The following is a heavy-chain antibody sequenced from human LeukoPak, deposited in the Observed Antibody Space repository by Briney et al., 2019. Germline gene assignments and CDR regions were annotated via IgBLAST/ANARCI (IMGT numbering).Heavy chain of an antibody. CDR2: INHSGST. V-gene: IGHV4-34*01. Sequence: KASETLSLTCAVYGGSFSGYYWSWIRQPPGKGLEWIGEINHSGSTNYNPSLKSRVTISVDTSKNQFSLKLSSVTAADTAVYYCARGGKRRDGYNVGRLYRNSEKRFDPWGQGTLVTVSS. CDR3: ARGGKRRDGYNVGRLYRNSEKRFDP. D-gene: IGHD5-24*01. J-gene: IGHJ5*02. CDR1: GGSFSGYY.